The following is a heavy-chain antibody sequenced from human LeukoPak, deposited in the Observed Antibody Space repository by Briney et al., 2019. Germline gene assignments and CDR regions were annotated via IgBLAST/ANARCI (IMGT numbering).Heavy chain of an antibody. CDR3: ARGGAHIVATTYYYYGMDV. J-gene: IGHJ6*02. Sequence: GGSLRLSCAASGFTFSSYGMHWVRQAPGKGLEWVAVISYDGSIKYYADSVKGRYTVSRDNSKNTVFLQVNSLRAEDTAVYYCARGGAHIVATTYYYYGMDVWGQGTTVTVSS. D-gene: IGHD5-12*01. CDR1: GFTFSSYG. V-gene: IGHV3-30*03. CDR2: ISYDGSIK.